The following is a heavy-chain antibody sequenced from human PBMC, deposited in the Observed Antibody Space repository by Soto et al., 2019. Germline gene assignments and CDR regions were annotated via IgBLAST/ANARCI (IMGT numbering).Heavy chain of an antibody. J-gene: IGHJ4*02. CDR1: GFTFSSYW. CDR2: INSDGSST. Sequence: PGGSLRLSCAASGFTFSSYWMHWVRQAPGKGLVWVSRINSDGSSTSYADSVKGRFTISRDNANNTLYLQMNSLRAEDTAVYYCARVNPSDSKWFDYWGQGTLVTVSS. CDR3: ARVNPSDSKWFDY. V-gene: IGHV3-74*01. D-gene: IGHD4-4*01.